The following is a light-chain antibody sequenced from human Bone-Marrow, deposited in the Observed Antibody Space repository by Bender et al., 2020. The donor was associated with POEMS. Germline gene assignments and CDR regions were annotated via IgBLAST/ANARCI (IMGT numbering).Light chain of an antibody. Sequence: QSALTQPASMSASPGQSITISCTGTSSDIGSYDLVSWYQQHPGKAPKLMIYEGTKRPPGVSNRFSGSKSANTASLTISGLQAEDEADYYCCSYVGYRNVVFGGGTKLTVL. CDR2: EGT. J-gene: IGLJ2*01. V-gene: IGLV2-23*01. CDR1: SSDIGSYDL. CDR3: CSYVGYRNVV.